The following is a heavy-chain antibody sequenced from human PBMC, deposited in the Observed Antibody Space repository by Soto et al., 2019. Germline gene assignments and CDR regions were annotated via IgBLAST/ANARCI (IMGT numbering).Heavy chain of an antibody. D-gene: IGHD3-3*01. Sequence: GGSLRLSCAASGFTFSSYAMHWVRQAPGKGLEWVAVISYDGSNKYYADSVKGRFTISRDNSKNTLYLQMNSLRAEDTAVYYCARALPSKRITIFGVVPRYYYYGMDVWGQGTTVTVSS. CDR1: GFTFSSYA. V-gene: IGHV3-30-3*01. CDR2: ISYDGSNK. J-gene: IGHJ6*02. CDR3: ARALPSKRITIFGVVPRYYYYGMDV.